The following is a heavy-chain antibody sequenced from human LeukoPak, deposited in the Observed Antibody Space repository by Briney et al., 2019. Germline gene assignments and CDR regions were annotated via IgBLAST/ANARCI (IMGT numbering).Heavy chain of an antibody. D-gene: IGHD4-17*01. CDR3: AKAWRAYGDYHTFDI. V-gene: IGHV3-30*18. CDR1: GFTFSSYW. Sequence: GGSLRLSCAASGFTFSSYWMHWVRQAPGKGLEWVAVTLYDGSNKYNADSVKGRFTISRDTSKNTLYLQMSSLRPEDTAVYYCAKAWRAYGDYHTFDIWGQGTMVTVSS. CDR2: TLYDGSNK. J-gene: IGHJ3*02.